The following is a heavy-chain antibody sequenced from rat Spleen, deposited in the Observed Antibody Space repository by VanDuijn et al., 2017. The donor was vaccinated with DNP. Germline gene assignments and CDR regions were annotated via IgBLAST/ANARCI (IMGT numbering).Heavy chain of an antibody. CDR3: PAGGRTAPYYWYFDC. V-gene: IGHV5S13*01. CDR1: GFTFNKYG. J-gene: IGHJ1*01. D-gene: IGHD1-11*01. Sequence: EVQLVESGGGLVRPGRSLKLSCAASGFTFNKYGMAWVRQAPTKGLEWVASVTDSGGTNYYRDSVKGRFTISRDNVRSTLFLEMDSLRSEDTAPYDCPAGGRTAPYYWYFDCWGTGTMVTVSS. CDR2: VTDSGGTN.